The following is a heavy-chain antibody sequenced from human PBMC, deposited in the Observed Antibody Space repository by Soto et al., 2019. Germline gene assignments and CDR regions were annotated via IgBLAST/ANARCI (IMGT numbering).Heavy chain of an antibody. CDR1: GYTFTSYG. CDR3: ARVELWLLGYYYYYMDV. J-gene: IGHJ6*03. V-gene: IGHV1-18*01. CDR2: ISAYNGNT. D-gene: IGHD5-18*01. Sequence: ASVKVSCKASGYTFTSYGISWVRQAPGQGLEWMGWISAYNGNTSYAQKLQGRVTMTTDTSTSTAYMELRSLRSDDTAVYYCARVELWLLGYYYYYMDVWGKGTTVTVSS.